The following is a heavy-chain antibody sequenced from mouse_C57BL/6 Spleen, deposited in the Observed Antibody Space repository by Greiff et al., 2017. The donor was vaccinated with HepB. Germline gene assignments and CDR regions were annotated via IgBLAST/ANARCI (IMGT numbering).Heavy chain of an antibody. D-gene: IGHD1-1*01. CDR1: GFNIKDYY. V-gene: IGHV14-2*01. CDR3: ARGDYYGSSYVYFDY. J-gene: IGHJ2*01. CDR2: IDPEDGET. Sequence: EVKLVESGAELVKPGASVKLSCTASGFNIKDYYMHWVKQRTEQGLEWIGRIDPEDGETKYAPKFQGKATITADTSSNTAYLQLSSLTSEDTAVYYCARGDYYGSSYVYFDYWGQGTTLTVSS.